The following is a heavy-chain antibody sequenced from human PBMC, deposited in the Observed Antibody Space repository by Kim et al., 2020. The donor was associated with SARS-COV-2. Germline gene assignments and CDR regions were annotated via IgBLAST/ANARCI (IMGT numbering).Heavy chain of an antibody. J-gene: IGHJ5*02. CDR2: ISFDGSNK. CDR3: ARGFGGHFLNWLDP. Sequence: GGSLRLSCAASGFTFNIYAMHWVRQAPGKGLEWVAVISFDGSNKYYADSVKGRFTISRDNSKNTLYLQMDSLRAEDTAVYYCARGFGGHFLNWLDPCGRGDLCTASS. V-gene: IGHV3-30-3*01. D-gene: IGHD3-16*01. CDR1: GFTFNIYA.